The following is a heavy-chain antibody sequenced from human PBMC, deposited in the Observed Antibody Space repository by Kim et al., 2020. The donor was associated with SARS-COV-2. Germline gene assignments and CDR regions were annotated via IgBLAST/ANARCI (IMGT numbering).Heavy chain of an antibody. CDR3: ALWFAGNWFDP. CDR1: GGSISTADYS. D-gene: IGHD3-10*01. J-gene: IGHJ5*02. V-gene: IGHV4-39*01. CDR2: IDYSGNT. Sequence: SETLSLTCTVSGGSISTADYSWGWIRQPPGKGLEWIGNIDYSGNTYYNSSLESRVTISVDTPKNQFSLKVESVTAADTAVYYCALWFAGNWFDPWGQGTLVIV.